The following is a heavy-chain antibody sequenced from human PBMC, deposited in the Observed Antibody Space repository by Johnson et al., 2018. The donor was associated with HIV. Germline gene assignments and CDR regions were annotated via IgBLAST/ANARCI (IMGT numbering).Heavy chain of an antibody. CDR1: GFTFSSYW. CDR3: AREGWNSSSWYRMSAFDI. D-gene: IGHD6-13*01. V-gene: IGHV3-7*05. CDR2: IKQDGSEK. Sequence: VQLVESGGGLVQPGGSLRLSCAASGFTFSSYWMSWVRQAPGKGLEWVANIKQDGSEKYYVDSVKGRFTISRDHAKNSLYLQMNSLRAEDTAMYYCAREGWNSSSWYRMSAFDIWGQGTMVTVSS. J-gene: IGHJ3*02.